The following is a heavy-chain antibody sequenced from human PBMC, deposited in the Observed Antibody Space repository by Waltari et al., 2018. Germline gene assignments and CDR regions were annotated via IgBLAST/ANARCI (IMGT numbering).Heavy chain of an antibody. V-gene: IGHV4-59*11. CDR2: IYYSGST. J-gene: IGHJ3*02. CDR3: ARDSPGAFDI. CDR1: GGSLSSPY. Sequence: QVQLQESGPGLVKPSETLSLTCTVSGGSLSSPYWSWIRQPPGKGLEWIGYIYYSGSTNYNPSLKSRVTISVDTSKNQFSLKLSSVTAADTAVYYCARDSPGAFDIWGQGTMVTVSS.